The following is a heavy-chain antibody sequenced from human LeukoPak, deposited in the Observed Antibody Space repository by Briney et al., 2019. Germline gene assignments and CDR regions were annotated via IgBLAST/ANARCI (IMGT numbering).Heavy chain of an antibody. Sequence: PSETLSLTCTVSGGSFSSYYWRWIRQPPGKGMEWIGYIYYSGSTNYNPSHKSRVTISVDTSENQSSLKLSSVTAADTAVYYCARTTIFGVVIRFDYWGQGTLVTVSS. CDR3: ARTTIFGVVIRFDY. D-gene: IGHD3-3*01. J-gene: IGHJ4*02. CDR1: GGSFSSYY. V-gene: IGHV4-59*08. CDR2: IYYSGST.